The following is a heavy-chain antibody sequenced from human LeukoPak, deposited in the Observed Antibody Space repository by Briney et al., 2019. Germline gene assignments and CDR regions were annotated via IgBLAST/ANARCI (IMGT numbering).Heavy chain of an antibody. Sequence: GGSLRLSCAASGLTFSSYAMSCVRQAPGKGLEWVSAISGSGGSTYYADSVKGRFTISRDNSKNTLYLQMNSLRAEDTAVYYCARGFEGLKPYGVYPPVDYWGQGTLVTVSS. CDR1: GLTFSSYA. CDR3: ARGFEGLKPYGVYPPVDY. D-gene: IGHD4-17*01. V-gene: IGHV3-23*01. J-gene: IGHJ4*02. CDR2: ISGSGGST.